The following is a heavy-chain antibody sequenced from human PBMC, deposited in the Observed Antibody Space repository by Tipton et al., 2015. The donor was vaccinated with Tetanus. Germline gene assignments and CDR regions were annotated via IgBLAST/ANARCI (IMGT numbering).Heavy chain of an antibody. CDR3: VRGGNFYAMDV. CDR2: SYYGGTT. D-gene: IGHD3-16*01. V-gene: IGHV4-59*03. J-gene: IGHJ6*02. Sequence: TLSLTCTVSGDSISNYYWSWVRQSPGKRPDWLGYSYYGGTTSYNPSLKSRITISIDTSKNRFSLNLSSVTAADTAVYYCVRGGNFYAMDVWGQGTTVTVSS. CDR1: GDSISNYY.